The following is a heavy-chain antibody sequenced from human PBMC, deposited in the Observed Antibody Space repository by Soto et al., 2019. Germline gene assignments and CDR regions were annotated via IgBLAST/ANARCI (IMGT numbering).Heavy chain of an antibody. Sequence: ASETLSLTCGVYGGSFRNYYWIWVRQPPGKGLEWIGEVNHSGEATYNPSLQSRITISLDTSNNQFSLKMTSVTAADTAVYYCARGAPQDYDFWSGYYTRYYYGMDVWGQGTTVT. J-gene: IGHJ6*02. CDR1: GGSFRNYY. CDR2: VNHSGEA. D-gene: IGHD3-3*01. CDR3: ARGAPQDYDFWSGYYTRYYYGMDV. V-gene: IGHV4-34*01.